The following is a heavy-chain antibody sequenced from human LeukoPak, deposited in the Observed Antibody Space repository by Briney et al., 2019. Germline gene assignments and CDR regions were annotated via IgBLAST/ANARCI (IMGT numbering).Heavy chain of an antibody. Sequence: KSGPTLLHPTRTLTLTCTFSGLSLRTSGMCVSWIRQPPEKALEWLRLIDWDDDKYYSTSLKTRLTISKDTSKNQVVLTMTNIDPVDTATYYCARTHKTGDRTLYYFDYWGQGTLVTVSS. V-gene: IGHV2-70*01. CDR3: ARTHKTGDRTLYYFDY. D-gene: IGHD7-27*01. CDR1: GLSLRTSGMC. J-gene: IGHJ4*02. CDR2: IDWDDDK.